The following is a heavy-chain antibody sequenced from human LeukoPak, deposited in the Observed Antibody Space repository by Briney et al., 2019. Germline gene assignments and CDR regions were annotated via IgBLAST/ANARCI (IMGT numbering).Heavy chain of an antibody. V-gene: IGHV4-30-4*01. J-gene: IGHJ4*02. Sequence: SETLSLTCSVSGGSISSANYYWNWIRQPPGKGLEWIGYISYSGSTHYNPSLKSRATISADTSKNQFSLKLTSMTAADTAVYHCARGGEGYNYVYWGQGTLVTVSS. CDR1: GGSISSANYY. CDR3: ARGGEGYNYVY. CDR2: ISYSGST. D-gene: IGHD5-24*01.